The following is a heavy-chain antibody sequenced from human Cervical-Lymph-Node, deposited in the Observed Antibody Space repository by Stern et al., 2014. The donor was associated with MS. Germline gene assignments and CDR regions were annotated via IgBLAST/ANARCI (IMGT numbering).Heavy chain of an antibody. J-gene: IGHJ4*02. CDR2: ISPSSGKT. CDR3: ARGGSNDYVWGTYRPHFDY. CDR1: GYTFTNYG. D-gene: IGHD3-16*02. Sequence: QLVQSGDEMKKPGASLRVSCKTSGYTFTNYGVSWVRQAPGQGLEWMGWISPSSGKTYYAQKLQGRVTMTTDTSTNTAFMELRSLRSDDTAVYYCARGGSNDYVWGTYRPHFDYWGQGTLVTVSS. V-gene: IGHV1-18*01.